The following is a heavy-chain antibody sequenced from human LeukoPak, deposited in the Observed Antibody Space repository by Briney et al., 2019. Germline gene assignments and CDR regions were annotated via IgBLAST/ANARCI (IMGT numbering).Heavy chain of an antibody. Sequence: ASVKVSCKASGGTYSSYAISWVRQAPGQGLEWMGGIIPIFGTANYAQKFQGRVTITTDESTSTAYMELSSLRSEDTAVYYCARGSPVGMATADAFDIWGQGTMVTVSS. D-gene: IGHD5-24*01. V-gene: IGHV1-69*05. CDR2: IIPIFGTA. CDR3: ARGSPVGMATADAFDI. CDR1: GGTYSSYA. J-gene: IGHJ3*02.